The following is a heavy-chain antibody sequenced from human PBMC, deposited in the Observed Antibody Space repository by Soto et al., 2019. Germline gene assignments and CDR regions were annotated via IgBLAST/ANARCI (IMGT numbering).Heavy chain of an antibody. J-gene: IGHJ3*02. Sequence: QEHLVESGGGVVQPGRSLRLSCAASGFTLSTSGMHWVRQAPGKGLEWVAVISYDGNNKYYADSVKGRFTISRDISKNTMYLHMNSLRPEDTAVYYCVKAIAYMDSSRGSDESEAVDIWGQGTMVSVSS. CDR2: ISYDGNNK. V-gene: IGHV3-30*18. D-gene: IGHD6-25*01. CDR1: GFTLSTSG. CDR3: VKAIAYMDSSRGSDESEAVDI.